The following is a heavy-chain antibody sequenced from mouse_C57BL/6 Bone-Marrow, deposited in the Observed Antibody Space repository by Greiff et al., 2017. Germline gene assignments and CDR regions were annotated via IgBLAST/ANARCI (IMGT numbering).Heavy chain of an antibody. Sequence: VQLQQSGAELVKPGASVKISCKASGYAFSSYWMNWVKQRPGKGLEWIGQIYPGDGDTNYTGKFKGKVTLPADKSSCTAYHHLSSLTSEDSAVYFCASYYGSSYYFDDWGQGTTLTVSA. CDR3: ASYYGSSYYFDD. D-gene: IGHD1-1*01. CDR1: GYAFSSYW. V-gene: IGHV1-80*01. CDR2: IYPGDGDT. J-gene: IGHJ2*01.